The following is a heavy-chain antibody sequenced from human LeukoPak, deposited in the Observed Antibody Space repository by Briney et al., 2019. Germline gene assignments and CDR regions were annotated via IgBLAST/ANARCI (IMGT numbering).Heavy chain of an antibody. CDR3: ARVSPSPGYSLTSFDI. CDR1: GYTFTSYG. Sequence: ASVKVSCKASGYTFTSYGISWVRQAPGQGLEWMGWISAYNGNTNYAQKLQGRVTMTTDTSTSTAYMELRSLRPDDTAVYYCARVSPSPGYSLTSFDIWGQGTMVTVSS. D-gene: IGHD2-15*01. V-gene: IGHV1-18*01. J-gene: IGHJ3*02. CDR2: ISAYNGNT.